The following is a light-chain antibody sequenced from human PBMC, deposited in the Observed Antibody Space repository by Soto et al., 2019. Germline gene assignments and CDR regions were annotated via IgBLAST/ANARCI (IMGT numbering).Light chain of an antibody. J-gene: IGKJ1*01. CDR2: GAS. Sequence: EVVLTQSPGTLSLSPGERATLSCRASQSISSNYLAWYQQKPGQAPRLLIYGASGRATGIPDRFGGSGSGTEFTLTIISLQSEDFAVYYCQQYDYWPRTFGQGTKVDIK. CDR3: QQYDYWPRT. V-gene: IGKV3-20*01. CDR1: QSISSNY.